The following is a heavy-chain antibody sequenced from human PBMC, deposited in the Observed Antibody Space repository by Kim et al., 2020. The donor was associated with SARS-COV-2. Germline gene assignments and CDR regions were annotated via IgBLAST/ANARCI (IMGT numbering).Heavy chain of an antibody. V-gene: IGHV3-30*01. CDR3: ARDGSGSYFSGFDP. Sequence: ADPVKARFTISRDNSKNPLYLQMNSLRAEDTAVYYCARDGSGSYFSGFDPWGQGTLVTVSS. J-gene: IGHJ5*02. D-gene: IGHD3-10*01.